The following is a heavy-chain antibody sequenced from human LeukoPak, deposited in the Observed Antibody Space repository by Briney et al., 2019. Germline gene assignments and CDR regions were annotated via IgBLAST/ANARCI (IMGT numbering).Heavy chain of an antibody. CDR1: GFPFSSYS. V-gene: IGHV3-7*03. CDR3: ARSIPYGTTWFGRSDY. J-gene: IGHJ4*02. Sequence: GGSLRLSCAASGFPFSSYSMTWVRQAPGKGLEWVANIKPDGTTKSYVDSVKGRFTISRDNALNSLYLQMNSLRAEDTAIYYCARSIPYGTTWFGRSDYWGQGTLVTVSS. CDR2: IKPDGTTK. D-gene: IGHD3-10*01.